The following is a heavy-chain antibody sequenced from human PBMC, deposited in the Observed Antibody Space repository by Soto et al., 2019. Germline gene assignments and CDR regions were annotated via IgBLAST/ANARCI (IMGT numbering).Heavy chain of an antibody. J-gene: IGHJ5*02. D-gene: IGHD5-18*01. CDR3: ARVYSYGYNWFDP. V-gene: IGHV1-69*02. Sequence: SVKVSCKASGGTFSSYTISWVRQAPGQGLEWMGRIIPILGIANYAQKFQGRVTITADKSTSTAYMELSSLRSEDTAVYYCARVYSYGYNWFDPWGQGTLVTVSS. CDR1: GGTFSSYT. CDR2: IIPILGIA.